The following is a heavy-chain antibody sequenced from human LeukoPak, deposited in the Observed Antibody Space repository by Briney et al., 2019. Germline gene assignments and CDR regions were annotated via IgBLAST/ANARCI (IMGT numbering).Heavy chain of an antibody. CDR3: ARSGVATCHY. D-gene: IGHD3-10*01. V-gene: IGHV3-23*01. CDR1: GFTFSDYA. Sequence: PGGSLRLSCQASGFTFSDYAMSWVRQAPGKGLEWVSSINPDGGSFFADSVKGRFTISRDESRSVVYLQMNTLSAEDTAVYYCARSGVATCHYWGQGILVAVSS. CDR2: INPDGGS. J-gene: IGHJ4*02.